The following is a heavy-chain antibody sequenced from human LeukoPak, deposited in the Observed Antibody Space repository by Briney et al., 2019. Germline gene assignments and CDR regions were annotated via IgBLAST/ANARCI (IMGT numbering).Heavy chain of an antibody. Sequence: ASVKVSCKASGYTFTSYDINWVRQATGQGLEWMGWMNPNSGNTGYAQKFQGRVTMTRNTSISTAYMELSSLRSEDTAVYYCARGSAYCGGDCSWDTDYAFDIWGQGTMVTVSS. CDR3: ARGSAYCGGDCSWDTDYAFDI. J-gene: IGHJ3*02. V-gene: IGHV1-8*01. CDR2: MNPNSGNT. D-gene: IGHD2-21*02. CDR1: GYTFTSYD.